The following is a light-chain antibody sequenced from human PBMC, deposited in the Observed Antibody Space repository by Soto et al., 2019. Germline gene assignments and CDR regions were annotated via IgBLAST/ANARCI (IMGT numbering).Light chain of an antibody. Sequence: DLQMTQSPSTLSASVGDRVTITCRASQSISTWLAWYQQKPGKAPKLLISKASSLESGVPSRFSGSGSGTEFTLTISSLQPDDFATYYCQQYNSYSGTFGQGTKVEIK. CDR1: QSISTW. J-gene: IGKJ1*01. V-gene: IGKV1-5*03. CDR3: QQYNSYSGT. CDR2: KAS.